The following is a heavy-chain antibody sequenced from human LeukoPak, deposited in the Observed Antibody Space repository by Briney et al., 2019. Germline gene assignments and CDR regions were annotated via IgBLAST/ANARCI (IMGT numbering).Heavy chain of an antibody. J-gene: IGHJ4*02. CDR1: GYTFTGYY. CDR3: ARGGHDFWSGSNYYFDY. CDR2: INPNSGGT. D-gene: IGHD3-3*01. Sequence: ASVKVSCKASGYTFTGYYMHWVRQAPGQGLEWMGWINPNSGGTNYAQKFQGRVTMTRDTSISTAYMELSRLRSDDTAVYYCARGGHDFWSGSNYYFDYWGQGTLVTVSS. V-gene: IGHV1-2*02.